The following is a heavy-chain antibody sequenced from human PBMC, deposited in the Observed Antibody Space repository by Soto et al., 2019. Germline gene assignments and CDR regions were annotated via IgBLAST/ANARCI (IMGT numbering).Heavy chain of an antibody. CDR2: ISGSGGST. Sequence: PGGSLRLSCAASGFTFSSYAMSWVRQAPGKGLEWVSAISGSGGSTYYADSVKGRFTISRDNSKNTLYLQMNSLRAEDTAVYYCAKPNDFWCGYWAEAFDIWGQGTMVTVSS. D-gene: IGHD3-3*01. CDR1: GFTFSSYA. CDR3: AKPNDFWCGYWAEAFDI. J-gene: IGHJ3*02. V-gene: IGHV3-23*01.